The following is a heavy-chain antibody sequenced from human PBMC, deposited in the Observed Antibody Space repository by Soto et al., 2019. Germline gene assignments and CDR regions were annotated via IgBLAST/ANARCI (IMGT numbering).Heavy chain of an antibody. CDR2: IYYSGST. J-gene: IGHJ3*02. D-gene: IGHD3-16*01. CDR1: GGSISSYY. CDR3: ARGLLGGADAFDI. V-gene: IGHV4-59*08. Sequence: SETLSLTCTVSGGSISSYYWSWIRQPPGKGLEWIGYIYYSGSTNYNPSLKSRVTISVDTSKNQFSLKLISVTAADTAVYYCARGLLGGADAFDIWGQGTMVTVSS.